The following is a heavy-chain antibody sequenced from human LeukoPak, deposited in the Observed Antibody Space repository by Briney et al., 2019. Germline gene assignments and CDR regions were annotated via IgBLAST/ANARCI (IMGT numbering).Heavy chain of an antibody. D-gene: IGHD6-19*01. Sequence: GGSLRLSCAASGFTFSSYWMSWVRQAPGKGLEWVANIKQDGSEKYYVDSVKGRFTISRDNSKNTLYLQMNSLRAEDTAVYYCAKSRVAIAVAGTGGFDYWGQGTLVTVSS. V-gene: IGHV3-7*01. CDR2: IKQDGSEK. CDR3: AKSRVAIAVAGTGGFDY. CDR1: GFTFSSYW. J-gene: IGHJ4*02.